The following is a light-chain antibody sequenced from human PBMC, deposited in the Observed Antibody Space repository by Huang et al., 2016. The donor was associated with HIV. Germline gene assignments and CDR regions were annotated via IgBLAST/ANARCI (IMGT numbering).Light chain of an antibody. Sequence: VLTQSPGTLSLSPGERANLSCRASQRVSSNYLAWYQQKPGQAPRRLIDGASSRATGIPDRFSGSGSGTDFTLTISRLEPEDFAVYYCQQYGTSLLFTFGPGTKVDIK. CDR3: QQYGTSLLFT. CDR2: GAS. V-gene: IGKV3-20*01. CDR1: QRVSSNY. J-gene: IGKJ3*01.